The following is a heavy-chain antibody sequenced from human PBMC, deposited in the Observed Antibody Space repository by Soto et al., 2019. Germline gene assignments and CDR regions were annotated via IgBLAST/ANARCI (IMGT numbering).Heavy chain of an antibody. CDR1: GFTFSSYG. D-gene: IGHD6-13*01. CDR3: AKDCYSSSSPLVYDWYFDL. V-gene: IGHV3-30*18. J-gene: IGHJ2*01. Sequence: QVQLVESGGGVVQPGRSLRLSCAASGFTFSSYGMHWVRQAPGKGLEWVAVISYDGSNKYYADSVKGRFTISRDNSKNTLYLQMNSLRAEDTAAYYCAKDCYSSSSPLVYDWYFDLWGRGTLVTVSS. CDR2: ISYDGSNK.